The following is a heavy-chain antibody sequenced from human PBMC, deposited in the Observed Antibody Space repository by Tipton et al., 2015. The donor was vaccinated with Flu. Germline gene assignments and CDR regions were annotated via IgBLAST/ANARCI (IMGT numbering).Heavy chain of an antibody. CDR2: IYTSGST. V-gene: IGHV4-4*07. CDR3: ARRDYSNYVSEPKSWFDP. J-gene: IGHJ5*02. D-gene: IGHD4-11*01. CDR1: GGSISNYY. Sequence: LTCTVSGGSISNYYWNWIRQPAGKGLEWIGRIYTSGSTNYNPSLKSRVTMSVDASRNQFTLRLTSVTAADTAVYYCARRDYSNYVSEPKSWFDPWGQGILVTVSS.